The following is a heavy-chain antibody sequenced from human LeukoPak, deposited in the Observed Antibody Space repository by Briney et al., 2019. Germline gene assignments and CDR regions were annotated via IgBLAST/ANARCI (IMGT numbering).Heavy chain of an antibody. CDR2: IYYSGST. J-gene: IGHJ4*02. V-gene: IGHV4-59*01. CDR3: TSGAGWLIDY. D-gene: IGHD3-16*01. Sequence: SETLSLTCTDSGGSISSYYWRWIRQPPGKGLEWIGYIYYSGSTNYNPSLKSRVTISVDTSKNQFSLKLSSVTAADTAVYYCTSGAGWLIDYWGQGILVTVSS. CDR1: GGSISSYY.